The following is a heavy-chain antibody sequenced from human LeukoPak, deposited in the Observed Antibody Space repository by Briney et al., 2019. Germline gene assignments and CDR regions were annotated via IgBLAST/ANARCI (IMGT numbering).Heavy chain of an antibody. CDR1: GFTFSSYG. D-gene: IGHD2-8*01. CDR2: IWFDGNNK. V-gene: IGHV3-33*01. CDR3: AREGYCTNGVGLGPGSSLYGMDV. Sequence: GGPLRLPCGASGFTFSSYGMHWVRRAPGKGLEGVAVIWFDGNNKYYADSAKGRFTISRHNSKNTLYLQMSSLRAENTAVYCCAREGYCTNGVGLGPGSSLYGMDVWGQGTTVTVSS. J-gene: IGHJ6*02.